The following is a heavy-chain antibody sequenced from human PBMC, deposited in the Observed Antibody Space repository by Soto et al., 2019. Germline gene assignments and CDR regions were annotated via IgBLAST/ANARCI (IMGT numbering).Heavy chain of an antibody. J-gene: IGHJ4*02. CDR3: SRDPRETTYYLDY. Sequence: QVQLVESGGGVIQPGRSLKLSCEASGCTFHSFTIHWVRQGPGKGLEWVALISHDGTNENYADSVKGRFTISRDNSKSTLYLQMNSLRTDDTALDYCSRDPRETTYYLDYWGQGTLVTVSS. D-gene: IGHD1-1*01. V-gene: IGHV3-30-3*01. CDR1: GCTFHSFT. CDR2: ISHDGTNE.